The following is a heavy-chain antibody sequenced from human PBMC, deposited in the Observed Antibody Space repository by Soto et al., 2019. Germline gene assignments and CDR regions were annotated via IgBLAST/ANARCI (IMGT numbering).Heavy chain of an antibody. D-gene: IGHD1-26*01. Sequence: GSLRLSCSASGFTFSSYAMHWVRQAPGKGLEYVSGLTSQGGIKFYADSVKGRFTTSRDNSNYTLDLQMTSLRAEDTAVYYCVKDLTLPGSRAFDIWGQGTLVTVSS. J-gene: IGHJ4*02. CDR2: LTSQGGIK. V-gene: IGHV3-64D*06. CDR1: GFTFSSYA. CDR3: VKDLTLPGSRAFDI.